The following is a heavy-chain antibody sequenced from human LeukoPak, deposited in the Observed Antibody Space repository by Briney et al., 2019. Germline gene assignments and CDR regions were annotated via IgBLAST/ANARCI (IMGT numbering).Heavy chain of an antibody. D-gene: IGHD6-6*01. V-gene: IGHV4-59*08. Sequence: SETLSLTCSVSGASISDSYWTWIRQPPGKTLEWIGYIYYTGDNDCNPPLKSRVTMSVDTSKSHLSLKLTSVTAADTAVYYCARFTARAREIDYWGQGILVTVSS. CDR2: IYYTGDN. CDR1: GASISDSY. J-gene: IGHJ4*02. CDR3: ARFTARAREIDY.